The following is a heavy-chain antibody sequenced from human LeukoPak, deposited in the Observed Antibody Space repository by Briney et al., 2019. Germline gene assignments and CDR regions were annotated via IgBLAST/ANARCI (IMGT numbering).Heavy chain of an antibody. CDR3: AKDRIAVAGTSDFDY. CDR1: GFTFTSYG. CDR2: ITYDGYYK. Sequence: GTSLRLSCAASGFTFTSYGMHWVRQAPGKGLEWVALITYDGYYKYYSDSVKGRFTISRDNSKNTLYLQMNSLRAEDTAVYYCAKDRIAVAGTSDFDYWGQGTLVTVSS. D-gene: IGHD6-19*01. J-gene: IGHJ4*02. V-gene: IGHV3-30*18.